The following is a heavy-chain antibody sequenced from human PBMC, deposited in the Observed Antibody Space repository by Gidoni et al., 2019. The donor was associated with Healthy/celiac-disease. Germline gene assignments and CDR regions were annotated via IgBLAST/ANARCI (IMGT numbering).Heavy chain of an antibody. CDR3: TTSLVFLPTRGGLWDY. CDR2: IKGKTDGGKT. J-gene: IGHJ4*02. V-gene: IGHV3-15*01. D-gene: IGHD2-8*01. Sequence: ELQLVESGGGLVKHGGSLRLAFSASGFTLSNAWMRWVRRAPGKGLEWVGRIKGKTDGGKTEYAAPVKGRFTISRDDSKNTLYLQMNSLKTEDTAVYYCTTSLVFLPTRGGLWDYWGQGTLVTVSS. CDR1: GFTLSNAW.